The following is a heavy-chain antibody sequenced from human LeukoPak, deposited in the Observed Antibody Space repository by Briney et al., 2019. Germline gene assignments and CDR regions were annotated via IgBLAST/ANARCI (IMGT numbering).Heavy chain of an antibody. D-gene: IGHD3-10*01. J-gene: IGHJ4*02. Sequence: ASVKVSCKASGYTFTSYYMHRVRQAPGQGLEWMGIINPSGGSTSYAQKFQGRVTMTRDTSISTAYMELIRLKSDDTAVYYCARARGYGSGTYSDYWGQGTPVTVSS. CDR1: GYTFTSYY. CDR2: INPSGGST. CDR3: ARARGYGSGTYSDY. V-gene: IGHV1-46*01.